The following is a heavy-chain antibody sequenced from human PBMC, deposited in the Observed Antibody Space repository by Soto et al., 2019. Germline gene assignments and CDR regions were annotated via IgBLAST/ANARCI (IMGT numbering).Heavy chain of an antibody. Sequence: PGGSLRLSCAASGFTFDDYTMHWVRQAPGKGLEWVSLISWDGGSTYYADSVKGRFTISRDNSKNSLYLQMNSLRTEDTALYYCAKAAYDSSGYYDASDIRGQGTMVTVSS. CDR3: AKAAYDSSGYYDASDI. CDR1: GFTFDDYT. J-gene: IGHJ3*02. CDR2: ISWDGGST. V-gene: IGHV3-43*01. D-gene: IGHD3-22*01.